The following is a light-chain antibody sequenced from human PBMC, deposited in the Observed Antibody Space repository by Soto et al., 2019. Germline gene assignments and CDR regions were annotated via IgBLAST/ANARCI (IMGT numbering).Light chain of an antibody. V-gene: IGKV1-39*01. CDR2: TAS. CDR1: QNIKKF. Sequence: DIQMTQSPTSLSAPVGDSVTITCRASQNIKKFLNWYQQKPGKAPKLLIYTASSVQAGFPSRFSGSGSGTDFTLTISSLQPEEFATYSGQQSFSAPLTFGGGTRVEI. CDR3: QQSFSAPLT. J-gene: IGKJ4*01.